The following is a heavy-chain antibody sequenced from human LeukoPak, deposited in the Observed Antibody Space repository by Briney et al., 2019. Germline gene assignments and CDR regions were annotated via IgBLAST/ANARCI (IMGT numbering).Heavy chain of an antibody. CDR2: ISYDGSNK. Sequence: GGSLRLSCAASGFTFSSYGMHWVRQAPGKGLEWVAVISYDGSNKYYADSVKGRFTISRDNPKTTLYLQMNSLRAEDTAVYYCAPLWESYYDYAFDIWGQGTMVTVSS. CDR3: APLWESYYDYAFDI. V-gene: IGHV3-30*03. D-gene: IGHD3-22*01. CDR1: GFTFSSYG. J-gene: IGHJ3*02.